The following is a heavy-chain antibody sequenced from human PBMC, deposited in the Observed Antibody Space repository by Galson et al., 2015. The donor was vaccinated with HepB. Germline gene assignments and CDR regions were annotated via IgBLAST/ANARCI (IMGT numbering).Heavy chain of an antibody. V-gene: IGHV3-21*01. Sequence: CAASGFTFSSYSMNWVRQAPGKGLEWVSSISSSSSYIYYADSVKGRFTISRDNSKNTLYLQMNSLRAEDTAVYYCARGPAGYSSSWYAVGDYYYYMDVWGKGTTVTVSS. CDR3: ARGPAGYSSSWYAVGDYYYYMDV. CDR2: ISSSSSYI. CDR1: GFTFSSYS. D-gene: IGHD6-13*01. J-gene: IGHJ6*03.